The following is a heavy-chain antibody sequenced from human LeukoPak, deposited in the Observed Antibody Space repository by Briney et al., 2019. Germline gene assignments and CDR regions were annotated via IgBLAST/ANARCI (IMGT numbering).Heavy chain of an antibody. V-gene: IGHV1-18*04. J-gene: IGHJ4*02. CDR1: GYTFTSYY. Sequence: GASVKVSCKASGYTFTSYYMHWVRQAPGQGLEWMGWISAYNGNTNYAQKLQGRVTMTTDTSTSTAYMELRSRRSDDTAVYYCARSSGWHLLDHWGQGTLVTVSS. D-gene: IGHD6-19*01. CDR2: ISAYNGNT. CDR3: ARSSGWHLLDH.